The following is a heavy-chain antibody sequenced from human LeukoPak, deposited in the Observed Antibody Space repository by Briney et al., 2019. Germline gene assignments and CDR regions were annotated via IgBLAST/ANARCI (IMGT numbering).Heavy chain of an antibody. CDR1: GGSISSSSYY. CDR2: IYYSGST. J-gene: IGHJ4*02. CDR3: ARGGPDTVSGSYWGSDFWY. Sequence: PSETLSLTCTVSGGSISSSSYYWGWIRQPPGKGLEWIGSIYYSGSTYYNPSLKSRVTISVDTSMNQFSLKLSSVTAADTAVYYCARGGPDTVSGSYWGSDFWYWGQGTLVTVSS. V-gene: IGHV4-39*01. D-gene: IGHD1-26*01.